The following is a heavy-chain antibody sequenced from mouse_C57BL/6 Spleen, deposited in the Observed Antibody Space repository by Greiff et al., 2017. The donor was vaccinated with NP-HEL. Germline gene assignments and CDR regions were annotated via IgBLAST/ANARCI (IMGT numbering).Heavy chain of an antibody. Sequence: QVQLQQPGAELVKPGASVKLSCKASGYNFTSYWMQWVKQRPGQGLEWIGEIDPSDSYTNYNQKFKGKATLTVDTSSSTAYMQLSSLTSEDSAVYYCAPYDYDWFAYWGQGTLVTVSA. J-gene: IGHJ3*01. CDR1: GYNFTSYW. CDR3: APYDYDWFAY. D-gene: IGHD2-4*01. CDR2: IDPSDSYT. V-gene: IGHV1-50*01.